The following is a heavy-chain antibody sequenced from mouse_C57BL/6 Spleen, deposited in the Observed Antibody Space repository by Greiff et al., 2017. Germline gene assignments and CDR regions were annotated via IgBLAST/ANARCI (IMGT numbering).Heavy chain of an antibody. CDR3: ARPGSSPWFAY. V-gene: IGHV5-17*01. CDR1: GFTFSDYG. CDR2: ISSGSSTI. D-gene: IGHD1-1*01. Sequence: EVQLVESGGGLVKPGGSLKLSCAASGFTFSDYGMHWVRQAPEKGLEWVAYISSGSSTIYYADTVKGRFTISRDNAKNTLFLQMTSLRSEDTAMYYCARPGSSPWFAYWGQGTLVTVSA. J-gene: IGHJ3*01.